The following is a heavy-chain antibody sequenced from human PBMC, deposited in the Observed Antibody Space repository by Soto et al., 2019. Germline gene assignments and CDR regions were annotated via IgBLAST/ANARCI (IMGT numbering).Heavy chain of an antibody. CDR2: ISYDGSNK. V-gene: IGHV3-30-3*01. CDR3: ARDRIMITFGGVIAPDY. Sequence: QVQLVESGGGVVQPGRSLRLSCAASGFTFSSYAMHWVRKAQGKGLEGVEVISYDGSNKYYADSVKGRFTISRDNSKNTLYLQMNSLRAEDTAVYYCARDRIMITFGGVIAPDYWGQGTLVTVSS. J-gene: IGHJ4*02. D-gene: IGHD3-16*02. CDR1: GFTFSSYA.